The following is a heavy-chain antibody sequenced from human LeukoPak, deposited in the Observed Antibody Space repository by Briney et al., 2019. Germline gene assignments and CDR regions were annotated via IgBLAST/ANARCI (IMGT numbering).Heavy chain of an antibody. Sequence: GGSLRLSCAASGFTFSSYSMNWVRQAPGKGLEWVSYTSSRGSIIHYADSVKGRFTISRDNSKNSVYLQLNSPRADDTAIYFCARGANYFDYWGQGTLVTVSS. CDR2: TSSRGSII. V-gene: IGHV3-48*04. J-gene: IGHJ4*02. CDR1: GFTFSSYS. CDR3: ARGANYFDY.